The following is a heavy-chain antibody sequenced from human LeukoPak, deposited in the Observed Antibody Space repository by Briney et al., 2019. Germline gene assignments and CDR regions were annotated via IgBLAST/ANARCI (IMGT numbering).Heavy chain of an antibody. CDR3: TSRLITMVRGVIYYYYMDV. CDR1: GFTFSSYA. V-gene: IGHV3-23*01. Sequence: GGSLRLSCAASGFTFSSYAMSWVRQAPGKGLEWVSAISGSGGSTYYADSVKGRFTISRDDSKNTAYLQMNSLKTEDTAVYYCTSRLITMVRGVIYYYYMDVWGKGTTVTVSS. CDR2: ISGSGGST. J-gene: IGHJ6*03. D-gene: IGHD3-10*01.